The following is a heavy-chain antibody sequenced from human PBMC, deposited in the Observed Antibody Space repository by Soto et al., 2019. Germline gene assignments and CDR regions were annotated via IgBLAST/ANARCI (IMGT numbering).Heavy chain of an antibody. J-gene: IGHJ5*02. Sequence: ASVKVSCKASGYTFTNFGLSWVRQAPGQGLEWMGWIATYNSNKNYAQKFQGRLTLTTDTSTSTGYMELKSLEYDDTAVYYCARVLRGVVNWFDPWGQGTLVTVSS. V-gene: IGHV1-18*01. CDR3: ARVLRGVVNWFDP. CDR2: IATYNSNK. CDR1: GYTFTNFG. D-gene: IGHD3-10*01.